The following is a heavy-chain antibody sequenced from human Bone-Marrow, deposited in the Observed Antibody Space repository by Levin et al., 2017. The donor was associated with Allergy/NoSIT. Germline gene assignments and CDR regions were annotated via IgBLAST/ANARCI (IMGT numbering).Heavy chain of an antibody. CDR1: GYIFTNYD. J-gene: IGHJ5*01. CDR2: INPHSGET. Sequence: ASVKVSCRASGYIFTNYDINWVRQAPGHGLEWLGWINPHSGETGYGQKFQGRLTLTRDTSTTTAFMDLASLTSDDTAVYFCARDTTAPTWFDSWGQGTLVTVSS. CDR3: ARDTTAPTWFDS. D-gene: IGHD2/OR15-2a*01. V-gene: IGHV1-8*02.